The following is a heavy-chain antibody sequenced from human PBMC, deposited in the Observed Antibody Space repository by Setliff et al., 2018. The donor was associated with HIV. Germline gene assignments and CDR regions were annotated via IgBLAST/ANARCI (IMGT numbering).Heavy chain of an antibody. CDR2: INPSGGSA. CDR3: ARDLFTSGSDRSRQAGYYYYYYMDV. J-gene: IGHJ6*03. V-gene: IGHV1-46*01. Sequence: GASVKVSCKASGYTFTRNQIHWVRQAPGQGLEWMGIINPSGGSAAYAEKFRGRVTMTTDTSTSTAYMELRSLRSDDTAVYYCARDLFTSGSDRSRQAGYYYYYYMDVWGKGTTVTVSS. CDR1: GYTFTRNQ. D-gene: IGHD3-10*01.